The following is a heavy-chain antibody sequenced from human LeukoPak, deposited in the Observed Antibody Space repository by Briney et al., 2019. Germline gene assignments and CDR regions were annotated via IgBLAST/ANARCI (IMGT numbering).Heavy chain of an antibody. J-gene: IGHJ5*01. D-gene: IGHD6-6*01. V-gene: IGHV4-59*01. CDR2: IYYSGST. CDR1: GGSISSYY. CDR3: ARGIAARPGWFDS. Sequence: SETLSLTCTVSGGSISSYYWSWIRQPPGKGLEWIGYIYYSGSTNYNPSRKSRVTISVDTSKNQFSLKLSSVTAADTAVYYCARGIAARPGWFDSWGQGTLVTVSS.